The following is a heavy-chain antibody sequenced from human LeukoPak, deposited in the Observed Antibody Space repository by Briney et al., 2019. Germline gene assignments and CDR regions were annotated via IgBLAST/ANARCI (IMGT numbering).Heavy chain of an antibody. CDR1: GFTFSNAW. CDR2: IKSKTDGGTT. CDR3: ATDLFSGGYSYGPGDY. Sequence: GSLRLPCAASGFTFSNAWMSWVRQAPGKGLEWVGRIKSKTDGGTTDYAAPVKGRFTISRDDSKNTLYLQMNSLRAEDTAVYYCATDLFSGGYSYGPGDYWGQGTLVTVSS. V-gene: IGHV3-15*01. J-gene: IGHJ4*02. D-gene: IGHD5-18*01.